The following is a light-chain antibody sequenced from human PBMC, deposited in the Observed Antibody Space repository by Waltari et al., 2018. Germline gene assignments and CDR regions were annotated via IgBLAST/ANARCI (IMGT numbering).Light chain of an antibody. Sequence: QSALTQPASVSGSPGQSITISCTGTNSDVGGYNFVSWYQQHPGKAPKLMIYDVTKRPSGVSSRFSGSKAGNTASLTIAGLQAEDEADYFCSSFANSDPRHVFGTGTKVTVL. CDR3: SSFANSDPRHV. CDR1: NSDVGGYNF. CDR2: DVT. V-gene: IGLV2-14*03. J-gene: IGLJ1*01.